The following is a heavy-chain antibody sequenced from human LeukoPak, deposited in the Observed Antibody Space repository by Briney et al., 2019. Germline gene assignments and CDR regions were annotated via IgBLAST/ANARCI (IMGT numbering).Heavy chain of an antibody. J-gene: IGHJ4*02. CDR1: GGSISSYY. CDR2: IYYSGST. CDR3: ARLIGDYVWGSYRYDY. V-gene: IGHV4-59*08. D-gene: IGHD3-16*02. Sequence: SGTLSLTCTVSGGSISSYYWSWIRQPPGKGLEWIGYIYYSGSTNYNPSLKSRVTISVDTSKNQFSLKLSSVTAADTAVYYCARLIGDYVWGSYRYDYWGQGTLVTVSS.